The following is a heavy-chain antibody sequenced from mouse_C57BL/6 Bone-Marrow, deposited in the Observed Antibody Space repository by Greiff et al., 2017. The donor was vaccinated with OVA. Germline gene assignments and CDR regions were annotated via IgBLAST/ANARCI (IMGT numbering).Heavy chain of an antibody. Sequence: EVKLVESGGGLVKPGGSLKLSCAASGFTFSSYAMSWVRQTPEKRLEWVATISDGGSYTYYPDNVKGRFTISRDNAKNNLYLQMSHLKSEDTAMYYCARDRDSSGLFAYWGQGTLVTVSA. J-gene: IGHJ3*01. V-gene: IGHV5-4*01. CDR1: GFTFSSYA. CDR3: ARDRDSSGLFAY. D-gene: IGHD3-2*02. CDR2: ISDGGSYT.